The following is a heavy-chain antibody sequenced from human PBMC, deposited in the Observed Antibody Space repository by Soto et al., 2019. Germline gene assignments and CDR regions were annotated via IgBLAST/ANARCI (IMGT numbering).Heavy chain of an antibody. D-gene: IGHD3-22*01. CDR1: GYTFTSYY. Sequence: GASVKVSCKASGYTFTSYYMHWVRQAPGQGLEWMGIINPSGGSTSYAQKFQGRVTMTRDTSTSTVYMELSSLRSEDTAVYYCARAPILKRLLLIIGMDVWGQGTTVTVSS. CDR2: INPSGGST. J-gene: IGHJ6*02. V-gene: IGHV1-46*01. CDR3: ARAPILKRLLLIIGMDV.